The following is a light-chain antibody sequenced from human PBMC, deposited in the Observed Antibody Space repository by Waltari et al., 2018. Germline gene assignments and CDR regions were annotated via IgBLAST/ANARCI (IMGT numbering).Light chain of an antibody. CDR2: DVS. J-gene: IGLJ2*01. V-gene: IGLV2-14*03. CDR1: SSDIGYYIY. Sequence: QSALTQPASVSGSPGQSITISCTGPSSDIGYYIYVSGYQQHPGKAPKLMIYDVSNRPSGVSNRFSGSKSGNTASLTISGLQAEDEADYYCSSYTTSSTVVFGGGTKLTVL. CDR3: SSYTTSSTVV.